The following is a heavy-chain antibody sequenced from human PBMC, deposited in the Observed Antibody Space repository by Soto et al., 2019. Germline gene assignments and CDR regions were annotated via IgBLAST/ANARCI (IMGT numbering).Heavy chain of an antibody. CDR3: ARTSSTSSFYYYYGMDV. CDR1: GYSFTSYW. Sequence: PGESLKISCKGSGYSFTSYWIGWVRQMPGKGLEWMGIIYPGDSDTRYSPSFQGQVTISADKSISTAYLQWSSLKASDTAMYYCARTSSTSSFYYYYGMDVWGQGTTVTVSS. V-gene: IGHV5-51*01. J-gene: IGHJ6*02. CDR2: IYPGDSDT. D-gene: IGHD2-2*01.